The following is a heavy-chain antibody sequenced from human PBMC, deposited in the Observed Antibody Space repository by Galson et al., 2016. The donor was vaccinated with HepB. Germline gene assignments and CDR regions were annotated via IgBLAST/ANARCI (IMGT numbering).Heavy chain of an antibody. CDR3: ARDRVYYGSGSYYTSEFDY. CDR1: GFNFNRYA. D-gene: IGHD3-10*01. V-gene: IGHV3-48*04. Sequence: SLRLSCAASGFNFNRYAMNWVRQAPGRGLEWISYVSASSQNIDYADSVKGRFTISRDNAKNSLYLQMNSLRAEDTAVYYCARDRVYYGSGSYYTSEFDYWGQGTLVTVSS. J-gene: IGHJ4*02. CDR2: VSASSQNI.